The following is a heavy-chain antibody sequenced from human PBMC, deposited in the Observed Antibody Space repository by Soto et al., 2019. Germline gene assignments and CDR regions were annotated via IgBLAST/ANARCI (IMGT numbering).Heavy chain of an antibody. D-gene: IGHD3-22*01. CDR1: GCTFSSYA. J-gene: IGHJ4*02. Sequence: SVKVSCKASGCTFSSYAISWVRQAPGQGLEWMGGIIPIFGTANYAQKFQGRVTITADKSTSTAYMELSSLRSEDTAVYYCASNTYYYDSSGSRFDYWGQGTLVTVSS. CDR3: ASNTYYYDSSGSRFDY. V-gene: IGHV1-69*06. CDR2: IIPIFGTA.